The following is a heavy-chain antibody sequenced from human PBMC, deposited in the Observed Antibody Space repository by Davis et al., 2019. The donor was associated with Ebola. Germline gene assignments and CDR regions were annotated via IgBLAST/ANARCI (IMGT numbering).Heavy chain of an antibody. Sequence: GESLKISCKASGYSFVSYWIAWVRQMPGKGLEWMGTIYPGDSDTTYSPSLRGQVTISVDRSMNVAYLQWSSLKASDTAMYLCARRLDADGYDYWGQGTLVTVSS. V-gene: IGHV5-51*01. CDR2: IYPGDSDT. CDR1: GYSFVSYW. D-gene: IGHD2-8*01. CDR3: ARRLDADGYDY. J-gene: IGHJ4*02.